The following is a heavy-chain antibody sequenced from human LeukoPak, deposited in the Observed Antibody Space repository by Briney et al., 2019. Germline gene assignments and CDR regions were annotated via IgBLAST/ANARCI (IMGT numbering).Heavy chain of an antibody. CDR2: INHSGST. V-gene: IGHV4-34*01. Sequence: SETLSLTCTVSGGSISSYYWSWIRQPPGKGLEWIGEINHSGSTNYNPSLKSRVTISVDTSKNQFSLKLSSVTAADTAVYYCARGVAAAASDYWGQGTLVTVSS. CDR1: GGSISSYY. D-gene: IGHD6-13*01. CDR3: ARGVAAAASDY. J-gene: IGHJ4*02.